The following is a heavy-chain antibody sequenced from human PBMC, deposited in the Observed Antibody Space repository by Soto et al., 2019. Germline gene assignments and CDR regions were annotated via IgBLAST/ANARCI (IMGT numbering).Heavy chain of an antibody. D-gene: IGHD3-16*02. CDR1: GFTVSSNY. V-gene: IGHV3-66*01. CDR3: ARGMSMITFGGVIVTDAFDI. Sequence: PWGSLRLSCAASGFTVSSNYMSWVRQAPGKGLEWVSVIYSGGSTYYADSVKGRFTISRDNSKNTLYLQMNSLRAEDTAVYYCARGMSMITFGGVIVTDAFDIWGQGTMVTVSS. CDR2: IYSGGST. J-gene: IGHJ3*02.